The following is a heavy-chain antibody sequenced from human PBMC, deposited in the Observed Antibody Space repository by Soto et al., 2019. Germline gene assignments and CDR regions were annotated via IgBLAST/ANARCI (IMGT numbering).Heavy chain of an antibody. CDR1: DSISTYY. V-gene: IGHV4-59*01. CDR3: ARDLVGVTHFDY. CDR2: IYYMRRT. Sequence: QVQLQESGPGLVKPSETLSLTCTVDSISTYYWNWIRQSPGKGLEWIGYIYYMRRTNYNPSIRSRVTISIDISRNQFSLELRSVTAADTAVYYGARDLVGVTHFDYWGQGALVTVSS. D-gene: IGHD1-26*01. J-gene: IGHJ4*02.